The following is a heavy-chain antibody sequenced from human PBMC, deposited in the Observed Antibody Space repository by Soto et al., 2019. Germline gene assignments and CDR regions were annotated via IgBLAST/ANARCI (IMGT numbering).Heavy chain of an antibody. CDR2: IIPIFVTA. J-gene: IGHJ6*02. V-gene: IGHV1-69*01. D-gene: IGHD3-10*01. CDR1: GGTFSSYA. CDR3: ARDPPTRGYYYYGMDV. Sequence: QVQLVQSGAEVKKPGSSVKVSCNASGGTFSSYAISLLRQAPGQGLEWMGGIIPIFVTANYSQKFHSRFTITADESTSTAYMELSSLSSEDTAVYYCARDPPTRGYYYYGMDVLGQGTTVTVSS.